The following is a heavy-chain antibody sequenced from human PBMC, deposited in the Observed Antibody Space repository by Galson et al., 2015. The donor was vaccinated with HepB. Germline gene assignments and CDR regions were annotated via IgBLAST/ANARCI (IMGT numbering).Heavy chain of an antibody. CDR2: ISSSSNTL. V-gene: IGHV3-48*02. CDR3: ASTNGRFLEWLPDPYGMDV. J-gene: IGHJ6*02. CDR1: GFTFSSYS. D-gene: IGHD3-3*01. Sequence: SLRLSCAASGFTFSSYSMNWVRQAPGKGLEWVSYISSSSNTLYYADSVKGRFTISRGNVKNSLYLQMNNLRDEDTAVYYCASTNGRFLEWLPDPYGMDVWGQGTTVTVSS.